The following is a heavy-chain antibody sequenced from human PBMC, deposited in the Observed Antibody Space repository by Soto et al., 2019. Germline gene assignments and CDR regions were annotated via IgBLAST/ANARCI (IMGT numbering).Heavy chain of an antibody. CDR1: CGSISSGGYS. CDR2: IYYSGST. CDR3: ASSSGGSYYDY. V-gene: IGHV4-30-2*01. D-gene: IGHD2-15*01. J-gene: IGHJ4*02. Sequence: PSETLSLTCAVSCGSISSGGYSWSWIRQPPGKGLEWIGYIYYSGSTYYNPSLKSRVTISVDRSKNQFSLKLSSVTAADTAVYYCASSSGGSYYDYWGQGTLVTVSS.